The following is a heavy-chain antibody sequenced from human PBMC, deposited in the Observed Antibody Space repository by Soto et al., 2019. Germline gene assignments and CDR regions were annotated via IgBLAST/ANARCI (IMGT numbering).Heavy chain of an antibody. CDR1: GYSFTSYW. D-gene: IGHD6-6*01. Sequence: PGESLKISCKGSGYSFTSYWIGWVRQMPGKGLEWMGIIYPGDSDTRYSPSFQGQVTISADKSISTAYLQWSSLRASDTAMYYCARKAAPGKFYYYYYMDVWGKGTTVTVSS. CDR2: IYPGDSDT. CDR3: ARKAAPGKFYYYYYMDV. V-gene: IGHV5-51*01. J-gene: IGHJ6*03.